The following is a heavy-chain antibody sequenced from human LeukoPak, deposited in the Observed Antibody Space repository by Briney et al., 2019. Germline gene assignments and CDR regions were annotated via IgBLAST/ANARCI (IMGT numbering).Heavy chain of an antibody. CDR1: GGTFSSYA. CDR2: IIPILGIA. Sequence: PWASVKVSCKASGGTFSSYAISWVRQAPGQGLEWMGRIIPILGIANYAQKFQGRVTITADKSASTAYMELSSLRSEDTAVYYCASPIQGSSGSQYWGQGTLVTVSS. CDR3: ASPIQGSSGSQY. V-gene: IGHV1-69*04. D-gene: IGHD6-19*01. J-gene: IGHJ4*02.